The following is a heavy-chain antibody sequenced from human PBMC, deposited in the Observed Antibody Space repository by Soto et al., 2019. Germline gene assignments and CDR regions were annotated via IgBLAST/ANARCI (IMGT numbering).Heavy chain of an antibody. CDR2: IYYSGST. CDR1: GGSISSGDYY. Sequence: SETLSLTCTVSGGSISSGDYYWSWIRQPPGKGLEWIGYIYYSGSTYYNPSLKSRVTISVDTSKNQFSLKLSSVTAADTAVYYCARAEVDTAMVDAFDIWGQGTMVTVSS. J-gene: IGHJ3*02. CDR3: ARAEVDTAMVDAFDI. V-gene: IGHV4-30-4*01. D-gene: IGHD5-18*01.